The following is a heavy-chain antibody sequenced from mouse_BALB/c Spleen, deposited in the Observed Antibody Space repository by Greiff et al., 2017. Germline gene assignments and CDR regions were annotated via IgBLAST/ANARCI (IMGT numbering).Heavy chain of an antibody. CDR2: INPSTGYT. Sequence: QVQLKESGAELAKPGASVKMSCKASGYTFTSYWMHWVKQRPGQGLEWIGYINPSTGYTEYNQKFKDKATLTADKSSSTAYMQLSSLTSEDSAVYYCARRVRPYFDVWGAGTTVTVSS. D-gene: IGHD2-14*01. CDR3: ARRVRPYFDV. J-gene: IGHJ1*01. V-gene: IGHV1-7*01. CDR1: GYTFTSYW.